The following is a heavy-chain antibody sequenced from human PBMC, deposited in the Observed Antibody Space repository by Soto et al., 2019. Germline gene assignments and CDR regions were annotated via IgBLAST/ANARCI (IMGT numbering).Heavy chain of an antibody. CDR1: GFTFSSFA. J-gene: IGHJ4*02. Sequence: GGSLRLSCAASGFTFSSFAMNWVRHAPGKGLEWVSVISGSGDSTFYADSVKGRFTISRDNSKSTLYLQLNSLRAEDTALYYCAKGYCSSTSCSFDYWGQGTLVTVSS. D-gene: IGHD2-2*01. V-gene: IGHV3-23*01. CDR2: ISGSGDST. CDR3: AKGYCSSTSCSFDY.